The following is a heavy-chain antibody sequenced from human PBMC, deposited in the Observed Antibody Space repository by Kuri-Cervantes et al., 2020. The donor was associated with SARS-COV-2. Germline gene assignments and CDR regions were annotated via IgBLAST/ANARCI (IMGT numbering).Heavy chain of an antibody. CDR2: IYYSGST. J-gene: IGHJ6*02. V-gene: IGHV4-39*01. Sequence: ESLKISCTVSGGSISSTSYYWDWIRQPPGKGLEWIGSIYYSGSTYYNPSLKSRVTISVDTSKNQFSLKLSSVTAADTAVYYCARIMDIVVVPAAGYGMDVWGQGTTVTVSS. CDR1: GGSISSTSYY. D-gene: IGHD2-2*03. CDR3: ARIMDIVVVPAAGYGMDV.